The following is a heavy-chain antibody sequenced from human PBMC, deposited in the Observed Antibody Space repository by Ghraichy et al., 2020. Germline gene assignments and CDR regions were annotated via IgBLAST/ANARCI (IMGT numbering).Heavy chain of an antibody. J-gene: IGHJ6*03. CDR3: AREKPALGGIYFTVDYLDV. D-gene: IGHD1-26*01. V-gene: IGHV3-7*03. CDR2: IKGDGSVA. CDR1: GFTFSTYC. Sequence: GGSLRLSCAASGFTFSTYCMNWVRQAPGKGLEWVANIKGDGSVAYYVDSVKGRFIISRDNAKNSLYLQMNSLRAEDTAVYYCAREKPALGGIYFTVDYLDVWGLGTTVTV.